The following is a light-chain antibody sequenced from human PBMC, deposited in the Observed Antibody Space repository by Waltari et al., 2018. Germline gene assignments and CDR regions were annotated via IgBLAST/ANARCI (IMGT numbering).Light chain of an antibody. CDR1: QSVSRA. CDR2: GAS. Sequence: ERATLSCRASQSVSRALAWYQQNPGQAPRLLIYGASNRATGIPDRFSGSGSVTDFSLIISRLEPEDFAVYYCQHYVSLPVTFGQGTKVEIK. V-gene: IGKV3-20*01. CDR3: QHYVSLPVT. J-gene: IGKJ1*01.